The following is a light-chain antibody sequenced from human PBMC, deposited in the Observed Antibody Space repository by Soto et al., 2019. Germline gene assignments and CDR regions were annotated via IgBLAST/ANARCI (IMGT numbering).Light chain of an antibody. CDR2: GAS. CDR3: HQYSLSPDT. J-gene: IGKJ2*01. CDR1: QSISLDY. Sequence: EIVLTQSPGTLSLSPGERATLSCRASQSISLDYLAWYQQKPGQAPRLLIYGASSRATGIPDRFNGSGSGTDFTLTISRLDPEDFAVYYCHQYSLSPDTFGQGTKLESK. V-gene: IGKV3-20*01.